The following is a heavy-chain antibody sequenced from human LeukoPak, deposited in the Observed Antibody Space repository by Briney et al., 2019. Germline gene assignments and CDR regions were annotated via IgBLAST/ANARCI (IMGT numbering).Heavy chain of an antibody. V-gene: IGHV4-30-4*01. CDR2: IYYSGST. Sequence: SETLSLTCTVSGGSISSGDYYWSWIRQPPGKGLEWIGYIYYSGSTYYNPSLKSRVTIPVDTSKNQFSLKLSSVTAADTAVYYCARARFYYDSSGYLYYFDYWGQGTLVTVSS. D-gene: IGHD3-22*01. CDR3: ARARFYYDSSGYLYYFDY. CDR1: GGSISSGDYY. J-gene: IGHJ4*02.